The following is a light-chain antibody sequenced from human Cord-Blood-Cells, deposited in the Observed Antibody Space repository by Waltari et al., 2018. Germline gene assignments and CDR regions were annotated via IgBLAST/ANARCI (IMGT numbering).Light chain of an antibody. Sequence: DIHIPQSPSSLSASIRHRVTTTCRASHSISSQLNWYQQKPGKAPKLLIYAASSLQSGVPSRFSGSGSGTDFTLTISSQQPEDFATYYCQQSYSTPPTFGQGTKVEIK. V-gene: IGKV1-39*01. CDR3: QQSYSTPPT. CDR2: AAS. J-gene: IGKJ1*01. CDR1: HSISSQ.